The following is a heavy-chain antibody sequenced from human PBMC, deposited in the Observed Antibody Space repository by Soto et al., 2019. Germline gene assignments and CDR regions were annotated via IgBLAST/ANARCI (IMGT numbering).Heavy chain of an antibody. J-gene: IGHJ4*02. CDR3: ARGVKYDSSGYYNFY. Sequence: SVKVSCKASGGTFNKYAISWVRQAPGQGLEWMGGIIPMFGTANYAQKFQGRVTITADESTSTAYMELRSLRSEDTAVYYCARGVKYDSSGYYNFYWGQGNLVTVSS. CDR2: IIPMFGTA. D-gene: IGHD3-22*01. CDR1: GGTFNKYA. V-gene: IGHV1-69*13.